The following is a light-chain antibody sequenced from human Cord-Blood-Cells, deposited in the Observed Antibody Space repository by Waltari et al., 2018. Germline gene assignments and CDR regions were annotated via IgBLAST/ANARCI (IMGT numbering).Light chain of an antibody. CDR3: CSYAGSSTLV. V-gene: IGLV2-23*02. J-gene: IGLJ3*02. Sequence: QSALTQPASVSGSPGQSITISCTGTSSDVGSYNLVSWYQQHPGKAPKLMFYEVSKRPSGVANRFSGSKSGNTASLTSSGLQAEDEADYYCCSYAGSSTLVFGGGTKLTVL. CDR2: EVS. CDR1: SSDVGSYNL.